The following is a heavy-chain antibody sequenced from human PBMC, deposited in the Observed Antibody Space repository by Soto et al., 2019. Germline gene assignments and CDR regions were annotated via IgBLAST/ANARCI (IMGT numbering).Heavy chain of an antibody. V-gene: IGHV3-33*08. D-gene: IGHD6-13*01. CDR1: GFTFSSYA. CDR3: ARDNGYSSRYDAFDI. CDR2: IWYDGSNK. J-gene: IGHJ3*02. Sequence: GGSLRLSCAASGFTFSSYAMHWVRQAPGKGLEWVAVIWYDGSNKYYADSVKGRFTISRDNSKNTLYLQMNSLRAEDTAVYYCARDNGYSSRYDAFDIWGQGTMVTVSS.